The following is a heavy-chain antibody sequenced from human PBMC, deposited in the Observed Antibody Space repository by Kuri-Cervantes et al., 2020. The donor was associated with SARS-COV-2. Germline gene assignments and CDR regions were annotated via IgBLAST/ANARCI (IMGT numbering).Heavy chain of an antibody. CDR3: ARDPWRADISGMKRPFDH. J-gene: IGHJ4*02. CDR1: RFTFNNYA. CDR2: ISFDGRNT. Sequence: GESLKISCAASRFTFNNYAMSWVRQAPGKGLEWVAIISFDGRNTKYADSMKGRFTISRDNSKNAVYLQINSLRLEDTAVYHCARDPWRADISGMKRPFDHWGQGTLVTVSS. V-gene: IGHV3-30*04. D-gene: IGHD6-19*01.